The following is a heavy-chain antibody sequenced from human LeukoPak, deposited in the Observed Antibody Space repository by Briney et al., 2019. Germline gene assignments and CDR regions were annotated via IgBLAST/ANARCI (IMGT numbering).Heavy chain of an antibody. CDR3: AIGRHWFDP. V-gene: IGHV4-34*01. CDR1: DGSSSGYY. CDR2: INHSGST. J-gene: IGHJ5*02. Sequence: SETLSLTCAVYDGSSSGYYWSWIRQPPGKGLEWIGEINHSGSTNYNPSLKSRVTISVDTSKNQFSLKLSSVTAADTAVYYCAIGRHWFDPWGQGTLVTVSS.